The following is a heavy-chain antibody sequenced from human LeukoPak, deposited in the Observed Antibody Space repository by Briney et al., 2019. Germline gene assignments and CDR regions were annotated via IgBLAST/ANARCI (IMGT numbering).Heavy chain of an antibody. CDR3: ARDDEEQWLPSDY. J-gene: IGHJ4*02. V-gene: IGHV4-61*02. CDR1: GGSISSGSYY. D-gene: IGHD6-19*01. CDR2: IYTSGST. Sequence: RTSETLSLTCTVSGGSISSGSYYWSWVRQPAGKGLEWIGRIYTSGSTNYNPSLKSRVTISIDTSKNQFSLKLSSVTAADTAVYYCARDDEEQWLPSDYWGQGTLVTVSS.